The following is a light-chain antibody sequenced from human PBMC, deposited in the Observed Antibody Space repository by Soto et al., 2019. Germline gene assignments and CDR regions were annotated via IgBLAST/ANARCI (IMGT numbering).Light chain of an antibody. J-gene: IGKJ5*01. CDR2: GAS. CDR3: QQYGNSIT. V-gene: IGKV3-20*01. CDR1: QSVSSTY. Sequence: EIVLTQSPGTLSLSPGERATLSCRASQSVSSTYLAWYQQKPGQAPRLLIYGASTRATGIPDRFSGSGSGTDFTLTISRLGPEDFAVYYCQQYGNSITFGQGTRLEIK.